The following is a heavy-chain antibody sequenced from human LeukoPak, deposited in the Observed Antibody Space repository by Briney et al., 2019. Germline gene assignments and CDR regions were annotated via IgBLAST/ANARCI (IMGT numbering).Heavy chain of an antibody. J-gene: IGHJ5*02. CDR2: ISGSGGST. CDR3: AKDSTVTTGSNWFDP. D-gene: IGHD4-11*01. V-gene: IGHV3-23*01. Sequence: GGSLRLSCAASGFTFSSYAMSWVRQAPGNGLEWVSAISGSGGSTYYTDSVKGRFTTSRDNSKNTLNLQMNSLRAEDTAVYYCAKDSTVTTGSNWFDPWGQGTLVTVSS. CDR1: GFTFSSYA.